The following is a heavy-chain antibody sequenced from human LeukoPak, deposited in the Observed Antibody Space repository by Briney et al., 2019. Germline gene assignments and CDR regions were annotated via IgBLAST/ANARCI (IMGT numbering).Heavy chain of an antibody. V-gene: IGHV4-34*01. CDR3: ARVPLSRCNGATCFQTFYY. D-gene: IGHD2-8*01. Sequence: KSSETLSLTRAVYGGSFSGYYWSWIRQPPGKGLEWIGEINHSGSTNYNPSLKSRVTISVDTSKNQFSLKLSSVTAADTAVYYCARVPLSRCNGATCFQTFYYWGQGTLVTVSS. CDR2: INHSGST. J-gene: IGHJ4*02. CDR1: GGSFSGYY.